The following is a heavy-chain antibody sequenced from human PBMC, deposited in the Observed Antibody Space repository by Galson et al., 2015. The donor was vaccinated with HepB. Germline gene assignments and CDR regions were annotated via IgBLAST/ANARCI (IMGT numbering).Heavy chain of an antibody. D-gene: IGHD3/OR15-3a*01. CDR3: AKDTPTLVRDWLPVGDAFDI. J-gene: IGHJ3*02. CDR2: ISYDGDNK. Sequence: SLRLSCAASGFTFSSYGMHWVRQAPGKGLEWVAIISYDGDNKYYADSVKGRFTISRDNSKNTLYLQMNSLRAEDTAVYYCAKDTPTLVRDWLPVGDAFDIWGQGTMVTVSS. V-gene: IGHV3-30*18. CDR1: GFTFSSYG.